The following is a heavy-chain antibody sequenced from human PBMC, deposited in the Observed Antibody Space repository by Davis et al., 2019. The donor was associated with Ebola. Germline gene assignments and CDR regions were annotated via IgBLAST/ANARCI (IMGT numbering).Heavy chain of an antibody. D-gene: IGHD1-1*01. CDR2: IYPADSDT. V-gene: IGHV5-51*01. J-gene: IGHJ6*02. CDR1: GYSFTSYW. Sequence: GGSLRLSCKGSGYSFTSYWIAWVRQMPGKGLEWMGIIYPADSDTRYSPSFQGQVTISADKSINTAYLQWSSLKASDTAIYSCARAQQLARDGMDVWGQGTTVIVSS. CDR3: ARAQQLARDGMDV.